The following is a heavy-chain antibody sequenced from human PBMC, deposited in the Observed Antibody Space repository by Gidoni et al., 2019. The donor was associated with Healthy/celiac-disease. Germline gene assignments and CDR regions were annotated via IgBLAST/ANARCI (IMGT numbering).Heavy chain of an antibody. Sequence: QVQLQESGPGLVKPSETLSLPCTVSGGSISSYYWSWIRQPPGKGLEWIGYIYYSGSTNYNPSLKSRVTISVDTSKNQFSLKLSSVTAADTAVYYCARGNWNHEDYWGQGTLVTVSS. CDR2: IYYSGST. CDR3: ARGNWNHEDY. CDR1: GGSISSYY. V-gene: IGHV4-59*01. D-gene: IGHD1-1*01. J-gene: IGHJ4*02.